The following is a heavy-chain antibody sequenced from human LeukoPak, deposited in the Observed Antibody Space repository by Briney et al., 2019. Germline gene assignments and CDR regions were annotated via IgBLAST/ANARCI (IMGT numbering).Heavy chain of an antibody. CDR2: INYSGYT. V-gene: IGHV4-39*07. D-gene: IGHD1-20*01. CDR3: VRLQAVTGNFDY. CDR1: GGSIGSSSFY. J-gene: IGHJ4*02. Sequence: SETLSLTCTVSGGSIGSSSFYWGWIRQPPGQGLEWIETINYSGYTYYNPSLKSRVTISVDSSRNQFSLKLSSVTAADTAVYYCVRLQAVTGNFDYWGQGALVTVSS.